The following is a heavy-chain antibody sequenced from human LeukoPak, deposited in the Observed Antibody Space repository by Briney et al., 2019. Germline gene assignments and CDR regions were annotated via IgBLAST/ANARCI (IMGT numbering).Heavy chain of an antibody. Sequence: GGSLRLSCAASGFTFSSYDMSWVREAPGEGLEWVSAISGRGGSTYYAVSVKGRFTISRDNSKNTLYLQMNSLRAEDTAVYYCAKAPHFIAVAGTNYYFDYWGQGTLVTVSS. CDR2: ISGRGGST. CDR3: AKAPHFIAVAGTNYYFDY. J-gene: IGHJ4*02. V-gene: IGHV3-23*01. CDR1: GFTFSSYD. D-gene: IGHD6-19*01.